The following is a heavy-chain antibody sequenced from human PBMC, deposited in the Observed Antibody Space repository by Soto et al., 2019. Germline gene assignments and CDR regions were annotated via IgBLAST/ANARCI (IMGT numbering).Heavy chain of an antibody. CDR3: ARVPWALVRTTDYRY. V-gene: IGHV3-23*01. CDR2: ISNTEDAA. J-gene: IGHJ4*02. D-gene: IGHD4-17*01. Sequence: EVQLLESGGALVPPGGSLRLSCAASGFTFYNYAMSWVRQAPGKGLEWVSGISNTEDAANYADSVKGRFTISRDNSKNMLYLQMNSLRAEDSAVYYCARVPWALVRTTDYRYGGQGTLVSVSS. CDR1: GFTFYNYA.